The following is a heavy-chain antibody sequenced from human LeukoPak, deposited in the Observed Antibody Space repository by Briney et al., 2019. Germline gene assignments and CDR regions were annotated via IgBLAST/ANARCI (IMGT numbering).Heavy chain of an antibody. V-gene: IGHV4-34*01. CDR1: GGSFSGYY. J-gene: IGHJ4*02. Sequence: SETLSLTCAVYGGSFSGYYWSWIRQPPGKGLEWIGEINHSGSTNYNPSLKSRVTISVDTSKNQFSLKLSSVTAADTAVYYCARGFIRTTYYFDYWGQGTLVTVSS. CDR2: INHSGST. CDR3: ARGFIRTTYYFDY. D-gene: IGHD1-14*01.